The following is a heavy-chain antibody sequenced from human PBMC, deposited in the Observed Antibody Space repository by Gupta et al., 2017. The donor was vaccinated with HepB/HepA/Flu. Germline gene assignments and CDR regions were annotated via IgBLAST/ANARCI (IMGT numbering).Heavy chain of an antibody. D-gene: IGHD2-15*01. V-gene: IGHV3-48*02. CDR3: ARRREELSAATNYYFYYMDV. J-gene: IGHJ6*03. Sequence: EVQLVESGGGLVQPGGSLRLSCAASGFTLSEYSLTWVRQAPGKGLEWVSDITSATTIFYADSVKGRFSVSRDNAKNSLYLQMNSLRDDDTAVYYCARRREELSAATNYYFYYMDVWGEGTTVTVSS. CDR1: GFTLSEYS. CDR2: ITSATTI.